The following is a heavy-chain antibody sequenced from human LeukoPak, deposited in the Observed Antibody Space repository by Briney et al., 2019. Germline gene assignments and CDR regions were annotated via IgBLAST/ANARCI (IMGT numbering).Heavy chain of an antibody. D-gene: IGHD3-10*01. Sequence: GGSLRLSCAASGFTFSDYYMSRVRQAPGKGLEWVSVIYSGCSTYYADSVKGRFTISRDNSKNTLYLQMNSLRAEDTAVYYCARVGVYYYEAFDIWGQGTMVTVSS. CDR1: GFTFSDYY. CDR3: ARVGVYYYEAFDI. J-gene: IGHJ3*02. V-gene: IGHV3-66*01. CDR2: IYSGCST.